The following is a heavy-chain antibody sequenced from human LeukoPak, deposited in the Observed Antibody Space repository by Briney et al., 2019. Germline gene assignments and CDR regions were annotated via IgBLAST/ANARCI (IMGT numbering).Heavy chain of an antibody. D-gene: IGHD3-3*01. CDR3: ARDYDFWSGYLDY. CDR2: ISYDGSNK. Sequence: GGSLRLPCAASGFTFSSYAMHWVRQAPGKGLEWVAVISYDGSNKYYADSVKGRFTISRDNSKNTLYLQMNSLRAEDTAVYYCARDYDFWSGYLDYWGQGTLVTVSS. J-gene: IGHJ4*02. V-gene: IGHV3-30-3*01. CDR1: GFTFSSYA.